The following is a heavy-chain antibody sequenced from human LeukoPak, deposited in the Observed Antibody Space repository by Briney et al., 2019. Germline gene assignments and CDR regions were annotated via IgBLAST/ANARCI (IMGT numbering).Heavy chain of an antibody. J-gene: IGHJ4*02. CDR1: GGSISSYY. CDR3: ARTINSCSWYAFVY. Sequence: PSETLSLTCTVSGGSISSYYWSWIRQPAGKGLEWIGRIYTSGSTNYNPSLKSRVTMSVDTSKNQFSLKLSSVTAADTAVYYCARTINSCSWYAFVYWGQGTLVSVSS. CDR2: IYTSGST. D-gene: IGHD6-13*01. V-gene: IGHV4-4*07.